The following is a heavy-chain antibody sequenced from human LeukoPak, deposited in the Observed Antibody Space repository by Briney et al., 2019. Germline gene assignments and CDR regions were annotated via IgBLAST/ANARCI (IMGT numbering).Heavy chain of an antibody. CDR2: IYYSGST. D-gene: IGHD1-1*01. CDR3: ASSSEVDPTRIDY. V-gene: IGHV4-59*08. J-gene: IGHJ4*02. CDR1: GGSISSYY. Sequence: SETLSLTCTVSGGSISSYYWSWIRQPPGKGREWIGYIYYSGSTNYNPSLKSRVPISVDTSKNQFSLKLSSVTAADTAVYYCASSSEVDPTRIDYWGQGTLVTVSS.